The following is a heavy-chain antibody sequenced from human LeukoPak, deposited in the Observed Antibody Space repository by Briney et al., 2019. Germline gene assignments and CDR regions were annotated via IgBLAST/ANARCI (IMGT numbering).Heavy chain of an antibody. D-gene: IGHD3-10*01. J-gene: IGHJ3*02. CDR2: IYYSGST. Sequence: PSETLSLTCTVSGGYISSGGYYWSWIRQHPGKGLEWIGYIYYSGSTYYNPSLKSRVTISVDTSKNQFSLKLSSVTAADTAVYYCARVGWGSDPDDAFDIWGQGTMVTVSS. CDR3: ARVGWGSDPDDAFDI. CDR1: GGYISSGGYY. V-gene: IGHV4-30-4*08.